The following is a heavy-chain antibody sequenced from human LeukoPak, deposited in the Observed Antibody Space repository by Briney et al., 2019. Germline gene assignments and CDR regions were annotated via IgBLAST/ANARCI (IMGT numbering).Heavy chain of an antibody. CDR1: GFTFSSYS. V-gene: IGHV3-48*04. CDR3: ARVSPYNWNPPGDAFDI. CDR2: ISSSGSTI. D-gene: IGHD1-20*01. Sequence: GGSLRLSCAASGFTFSSYSMNWVRQAPGKGLEWVSYISSSGSTIYYADSVKGRFTISRDNAKNTLYLQMNSLRAEDTAVYYCARVSPYNWNPPGDAFDIWGQGAMVTVSS. J-gene: IGHJ3*02.